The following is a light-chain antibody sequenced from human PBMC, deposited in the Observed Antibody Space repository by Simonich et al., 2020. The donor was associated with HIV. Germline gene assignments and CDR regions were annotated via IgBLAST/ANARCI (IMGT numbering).Light chain of an antibody. CDR2: WAA. CDR3: QQYYDTPQT. Sequence: DIVMTQSPDSLAVSLGERATINCKSSPSILYSSNNKNYLAWYQKKPGQPPNLLIYWAATRESGVPDRFSGSGSGTDFTLTINSLQAEDVAVYYCQQYYDTPQTFGQGTKLEIK. CDR1: PSILYSSNNKNY. V-gene: IGKV4-1*01. J-gene: IGKJ2*01.